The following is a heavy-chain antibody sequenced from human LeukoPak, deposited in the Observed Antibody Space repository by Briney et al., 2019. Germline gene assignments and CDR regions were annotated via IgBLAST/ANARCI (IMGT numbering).Heavy chain of an antibody. CDR1: GGTFSSYA. J-gene: IGHJ5*02. V-gene: IGHV1-69*04. CDR2: IIPILGIA. CDR3: ARSPQGNWFDP. Sequence: SVKVSCKASGGTFSSYAISWVRQAPGQGLEWMGRIIPILGIANYAQKFQGRVTITADKSTSTAYMELSSLRSEDTAVYYCARSPQGNWFDPWGQGTLVTVSS.